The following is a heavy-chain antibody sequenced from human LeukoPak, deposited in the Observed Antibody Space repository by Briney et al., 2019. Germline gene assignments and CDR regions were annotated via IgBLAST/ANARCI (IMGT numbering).Heavy chain of an antibody. D-gene: IGHD3-10*01. V-gene: IGHV3-30*02. J-gene: IGHJ4*02. CDR1: GFTFSNYG. CDR3: AKPRGGPNGY. Sequence: GGSLRLSCAVSGFTFSNYGMHWVRQAPGKGLEWVAFIRYDGSNKYYADSVKGRFTISRDNSKNTLYLQMNSLRAEDTAVYYCAKPRGGPNGYWGQGTLVTVSS. CDR2: IRYDGSNK.